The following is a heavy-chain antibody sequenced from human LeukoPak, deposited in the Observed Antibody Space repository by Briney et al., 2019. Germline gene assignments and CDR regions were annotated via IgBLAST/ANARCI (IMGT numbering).Heavy chain of an antibody. Sequence: ASVKVSCMASGYTFTNYDINWVRQATGQGLEWMGWRNPNSGRTGFAQKFQGRLTMTADTSISTAYMELSSLTSDDTAVYYCARGPVSTHGMDVWGQGTTVTVSS. J-gene: IGHJ6*02. CDR2: RNPNSGRT. V-gene: IGHV1-8*01. CDR1: GYTFTNYD. D-gene: IGHD6-13*01. CDR3: ARGPVSTHGMDV.